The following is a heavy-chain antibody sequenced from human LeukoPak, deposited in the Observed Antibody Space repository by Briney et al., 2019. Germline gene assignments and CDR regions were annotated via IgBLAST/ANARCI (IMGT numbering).Heavy chain of an antibody. CDR2: IKQDGSET. CDR1: GFTFSNYW. CDR3: ARGGANFEY. D-gene: IGHD4/OR15-4a*01. V-gene: IGHV3-7*05. Sequence: GGSLRLSCAASGFTFSNYWMSWVRQAPGKGLEWVANIKQDGSETYYVDSVEGRFTISRDNAKNSLYLQMNSLRAEDTAVYYCARGGANFEYWGQGTLVTVSS. J-gene: IGHJ4*02.